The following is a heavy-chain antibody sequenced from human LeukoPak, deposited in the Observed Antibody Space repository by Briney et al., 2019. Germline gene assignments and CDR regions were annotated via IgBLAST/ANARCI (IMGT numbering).Heavy chain of an antibody. CDR1: GFTFSNNA. CDR2: ISTTGGST. Sequence: GGSLRLSCSASGFTFSNNAMHWVRQAPGRGLEYVSAISTTGGSTYYADSVKGRFTISRGNSKNTLYLQMSSLRAEDTAVYYCVRATRIGGSGIYYDYWGRGALVTVSS. J-gene: IGHJ4*02. D-gene: IGHD2-15*01. CDR3: VRATRIGGSGIYYDY. V-gene: IGHV3-64D*09.